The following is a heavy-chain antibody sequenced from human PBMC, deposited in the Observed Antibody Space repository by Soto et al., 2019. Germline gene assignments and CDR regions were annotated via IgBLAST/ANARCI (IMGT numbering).Heavy chain of an antibody. D-gene: IGHD1-1*01. CDR3: ARGSNWNSNWFDP. Sequence: QVQLVQSGAEVKKPGSSVKVSCKASGGTFNTYAITWVRQVPGQGLEWMGWINPNSGGTNFAQKFQGRVTMTRDTSINTAYMQLSSLSSDDTAVYYCARGSNWNSNWFDPWGQGTLVTVSS. V-gene: IGHV1-2*02. CDR2: INPNSGGT. CDR1: GGTFNTYA. J-gene: IGHJ5*02.